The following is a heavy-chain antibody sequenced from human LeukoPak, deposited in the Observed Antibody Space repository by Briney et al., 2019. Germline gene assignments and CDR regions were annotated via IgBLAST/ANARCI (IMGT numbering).Heavy chain of an antibody. J-gene: IGHJ6*02. Sequence: PGGSLRLSCAASGFRFGSYAMSWVRQAPGKGLEWVSSISGSGGSTYYADSVKGRFTISRDNSKNTLYLQMNSLRAEDTAVYYCAKDDITVAGQYYYYYYGMDVWGQGTTVTASS. CDR1: GFRFGSYA. CDR3: AKDDITVAGQYYYYYYGMDV. D-gene: IGHD6-19*01. CDR2: ISGSGGST. V-gene: IGHV3-23*01.